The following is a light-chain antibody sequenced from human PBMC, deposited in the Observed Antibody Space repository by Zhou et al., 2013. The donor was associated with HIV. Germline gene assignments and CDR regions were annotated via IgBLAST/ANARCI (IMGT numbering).Light chain of an antibody. Sequence: DIVLTQSPGTLSLSPGESATLSCRASQSLADTYLAWYQQKPGQAPRLLIYAASTRATGIPDRFSGGGSGTDFTLTISRLEPEDFAVYYCHHYRTSPWTFARDQGG. CDR3: HHYRTSPWT. V-gene: IGKV3-20*01. CDR1: QSLADTY. CDR2: AAS. J-gene: IGKJ1*01.